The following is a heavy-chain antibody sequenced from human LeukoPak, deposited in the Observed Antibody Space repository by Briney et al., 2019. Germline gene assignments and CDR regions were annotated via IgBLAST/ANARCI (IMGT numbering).Heavy chain of an antibody. J-gene: IGHJ4*02. Sequence: GGSLRLSCAASGFTFGSYGMHWVRQAPGKGLEWVAVISYDGSNKYYADSVKGRFTISRDNSKNTLYLQMNSLRAEDTAVYYCAKDRDSSSWYLDYWGQGTLVTVSS. D-gene: IGHD6-13*01. CDR1: GFTFGSYG. V-gene: IGHV3-30*18. CDR2: ISYDGSNK. CDR3: AKDRDSSSWYLDY.